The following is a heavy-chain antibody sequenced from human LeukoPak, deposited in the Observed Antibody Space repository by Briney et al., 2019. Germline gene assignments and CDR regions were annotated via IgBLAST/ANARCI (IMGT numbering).Heavy chain of an antibody. CDR1: GFIFSSHG. D-gene: IGHD2-15*01. V-gene: IGHV3-30*18. CDR3: AKDGIYCSGGSCYYYYGMDV. Sequence: QPGGSLRLSCAASGFIFSSHGMHWVRQAPGKGLEWVAIISNDGNHKDYADSVKGRFTISRDNSKNTLYLEMSGLRAEDTAVYYCAKDGIYCSGGSCYYYYGMDVWGQGTTVTVSS. J-gene: IGHJ6*02. CDR2: ISNDGNHK.